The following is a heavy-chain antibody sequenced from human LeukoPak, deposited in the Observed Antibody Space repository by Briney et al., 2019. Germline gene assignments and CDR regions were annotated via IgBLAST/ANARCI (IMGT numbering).Heavy chain of an antibody. V-gene: IGHV4-59*12. CDR1: GGSISSYY. J-gene: IGHJ4*02. Sequence: SETLSLTCTVSGGSISSYYWSWIRQPPGKGLEWIGYIYYSGTTNYSPSLKSRVTISVDTSKNQFSLKLSSVTAADTAVYYCARRISNNWIFDYWGQGTLVTVSS. CDR2: IYYSGTT. CDR3: ARRISNNWIFDY. D-gene: IGHD1-1*01.